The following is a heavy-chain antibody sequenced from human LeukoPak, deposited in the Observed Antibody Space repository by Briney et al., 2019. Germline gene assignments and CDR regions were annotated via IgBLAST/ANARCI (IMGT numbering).Heavy chain of an antibody. V-gene: IGHV1-24*01. D-gene: IGHD3-22*01. J-gene: IGHJ4*02. CDR1: GYTLAELS. CDR3: ATVGYFGDY. CDR2: FDPENGET. Sequence: ASVKVSCKVSGYTLAELSMHWVRQAPGKGLEWMGGFDPENGETIYAQKFQGRVTMTEDTSTDTAYMELSSLRSEDTAVYYRATVGYFGDYWGQGTLVTVSS.